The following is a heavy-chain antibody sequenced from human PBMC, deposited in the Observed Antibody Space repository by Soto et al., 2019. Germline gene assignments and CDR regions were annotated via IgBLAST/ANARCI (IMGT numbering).Heavy chain of an antibody. Sequence: PSETLSLTCTVSGGSISGGGYYWSWIRQHPGKGLEWIGYIYYSGSTYYNPSLKSRVTISVDTSKNQSSLKLSSMTAADTAVYYCARVTARYCSGGSCYDYFDYWGQGTLVTVSS. D-gene: IGHD2-15*01. CDR3: ARVTARYCSGGSCYDYFDY. V-gene: IGHV4-31*03. CDR2: IYYSGST. CDR1: GGSISGGGYY. J-gene: IGHJ4*02.